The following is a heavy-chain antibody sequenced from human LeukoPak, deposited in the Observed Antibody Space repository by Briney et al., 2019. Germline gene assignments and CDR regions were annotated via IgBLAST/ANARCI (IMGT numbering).Heavy chain of an antibody. CDR1: GFTFSSHT. V-gene: IGHV3-48*02. Sequence: GGSLRLSCAASGFTFSSHTMNWVRQAPGKGLEWVSYISSRSGTIYYADSVKGRFTISRDNAKNSLYLQMNSLRDEDTAVYYCARANYGDYVFDYWGQGTLVTVSS. CDR2: ISSRSGTI. CDR3: ARANYGDYVFDY. D-gene: IGHD4-17*01. J-gene: IGHJ4*02.